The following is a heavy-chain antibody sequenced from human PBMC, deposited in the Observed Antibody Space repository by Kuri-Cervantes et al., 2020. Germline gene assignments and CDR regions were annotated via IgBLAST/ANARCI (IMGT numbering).Heavy chain of an antibody. CDR1: GGTFSSYA. J-gene: IGHJ4*02. CDR3: ARLYGSGAAFDY. CDR2: IIPIFGTA. V-gene: IGHV1-69*06. D-gene: IGHD3-10*01. Sequence: SSVKVSCMASGGTFSSYAISWVRQAPGQGLEWMGGIIPIFGTANYAQKFQGRVTITADKSTSTAYMELSSLRSEDTAVYYLARLYGSGAAFDYWGQGTLVTVSS.